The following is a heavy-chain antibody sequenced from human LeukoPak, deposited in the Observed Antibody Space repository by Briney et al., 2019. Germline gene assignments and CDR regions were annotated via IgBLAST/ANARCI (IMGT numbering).Heavy chain of an antibody. CDR3: AREGFGGGLLKEYCSGGSCYGH. J-gene: IGHJ4*02. CDR1: GYTFTGYY. Sequence: GASVKVSCKASGYTFTGYYMHWVRQAPGQGLEWMGWIIPNSGVTDYAQKFQGRVTMTRDTSISTAYMELRRLRSDDTAVYYCAREGFGGGLLKEYCSGGSCYGHWGQGTLVTVSS. V-gene: IGHV1-2*02. CDR2: IIPNSGVT. D-gene: IGHD2-15*01.